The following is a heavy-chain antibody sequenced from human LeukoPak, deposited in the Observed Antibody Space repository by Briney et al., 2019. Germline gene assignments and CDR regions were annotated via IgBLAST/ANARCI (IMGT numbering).Heavy chain of an antibody. V-gene: IGHV4-59*01. D-gene: IGHD2-15*01. J-gene: IGHJ4*02. Sequence: SETLSLTCTVSGGSIRSYYWSWIRQPPGKGLEWIGYIYYSRSTIYSPSLQGRVTIKIDTSKNQFSLNLSSVTAADTAVYYCARSGEGGAYWGQGTLVTVSS. CDR2: IYYSRST. CDR3: ARSGEGGAY. CDR1: GGSIRSYY.